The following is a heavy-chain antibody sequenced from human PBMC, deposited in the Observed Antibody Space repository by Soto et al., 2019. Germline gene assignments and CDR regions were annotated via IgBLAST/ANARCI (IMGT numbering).Heavy chain of an antibody. CDR3: EKDYGRKRYYYYGVDV. CDR1: GFTFSSYG. J-gene: IGHJ6*02. V-gene: IGHV3-30*18. D-gene: IGHD4-17*01. CDR2: ISYDGSNK. Sequence: GGSLRLSCAASGFTFSSYGMHWVRQAPGKGLEWVAVISYDGSNKYYADSVKGRFTISRDNSKNTLYLQMNSLRAEDTAVYYCEKDYGRKRYYYYGVDVWGQGTTVTVSS.